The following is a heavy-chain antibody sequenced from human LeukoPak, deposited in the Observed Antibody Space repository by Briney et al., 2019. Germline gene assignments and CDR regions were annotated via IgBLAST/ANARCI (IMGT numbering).Heavy chain of an antibody. CDR2: VSGSGDRM. Sequence: GGSLRLSCAASGFTSSSYALNWVRQAPGKGLEWVATVSGSGDRMYHADSVKGRFTISRDNSKNTIYLQMNSLRAEDTAVYYCAKVGSQETIEVAGPYFDYWGQGTLVTVSS. CDR3: AKVGSQETIEVAGPYFDY. V-gene: IGHV3-23*01. J-gene: IGHJ4*02. D-gene: IGHD6-19*01. CDR1: GFTSSSYA.